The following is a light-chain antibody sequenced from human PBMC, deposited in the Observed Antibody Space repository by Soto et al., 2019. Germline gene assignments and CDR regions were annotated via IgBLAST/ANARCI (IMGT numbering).Light chain of an antibody. CDR2: GVT. CDR3: SSFTSTGIYF. J-gene: IGLJ1*01. V-gene: IGLV2-14*03. CDR1: HNDIGTYDY. Sequence: QSALTQPTSVSGSPGQSITISCTGNHNDIGTYDYVSWYQQHPGRAPRLLIHGVTTRPSGISGRFSASKSGLTASLTISGLQLKEEVDNHGSSFTSTGIYFFGPGTKAPS.